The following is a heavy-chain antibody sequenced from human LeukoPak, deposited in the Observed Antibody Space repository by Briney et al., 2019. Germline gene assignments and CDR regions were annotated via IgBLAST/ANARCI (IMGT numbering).Heavy chain of an antibody. J-gene: IGHJ4*02. Sequence: GGSLRLSCAASGFTFSSYSMNWVRQAPGKGLEWVAIISKDGNNIYYADSVKGRFTVSRDNSKNTLYLQLNSLRAEDTAIYYCTRNEYGGYYFDYWGLGTLVTVSS. CDR1: GFTFSSYS. V-gene: IGHV3-30*03. CDR2: ISKDGNNI. CDR3: TRNEYGGYYFDY. D-gene: IGHD4-23*01.